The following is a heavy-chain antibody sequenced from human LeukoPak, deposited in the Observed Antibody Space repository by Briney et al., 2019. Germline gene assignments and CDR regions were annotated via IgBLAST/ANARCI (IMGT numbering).Heavy chain of an antibody. Sequence: GGSLRLSCAASGFTFSSYGMHWVRQAPGKGLEWVAVISYDGSNKYYADSVKGRFTISRDNSKNTLYLQMNSLRAEDTAVYYCAKLAAAGTMLANAFDIWGQGTMVTVSS. CDR2: ISYDGSNK. D-gene: IGHD6-13*01. J-gene: IGHJ3*02. V-gene: IGHV3-30*18. CDR1: GFTFSSYG. CDR3: AKLAAAGTMLANAFDI.